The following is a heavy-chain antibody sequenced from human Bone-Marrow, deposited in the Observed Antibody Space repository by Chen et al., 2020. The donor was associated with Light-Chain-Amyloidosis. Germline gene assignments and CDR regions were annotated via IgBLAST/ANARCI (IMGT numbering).Heavy chain of an antibody. CDR1: GYTSPNYW. V-gene: IGHV5-51*01. CDR2: IYPDDSDA. CDR3: ARRRDGYNFDY. J-gene: IGHJ4*02. Sequence: EVPLEQSGLEATKPGEPLRISCKCSGYTSPNYWIGWVRQMPGKGLEWMGVIYPDDSDARYSPSFEGQVTISADKSITTAYLQWRSLKASDTAMYYCARRRDGYNFDYWGQGTLVTVSS. D-gene: IGHD5-12*01.